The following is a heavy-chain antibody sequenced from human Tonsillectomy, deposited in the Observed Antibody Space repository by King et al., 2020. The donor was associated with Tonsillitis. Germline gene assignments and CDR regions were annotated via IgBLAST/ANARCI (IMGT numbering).Heavy chain of an antibody. CDR3: AKDTAYGDLYSYMEV. V-gene: IGHV3-9*01. D-gene: IGHD4-17*01. Sequence: MHWVRQAPGKGLEWVSGISWNIYNIDYADSVKGRFTISIDNAKNSLYLQINSLRPQDTALYYCAKDTAYGDLYSYMEVWGKGTTVTVSS. J-gene: IGHJ6*03. CDR2: ISWNIYNI.